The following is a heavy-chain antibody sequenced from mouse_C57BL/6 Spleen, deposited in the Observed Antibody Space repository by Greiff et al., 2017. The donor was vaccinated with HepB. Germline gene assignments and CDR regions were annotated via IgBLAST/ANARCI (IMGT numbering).Heavy chain of an antibody. V-gene: IGHV2-2*01. Sequence: QVQLQQSGPGLVQPSQSLSITCTVSGFSLTSYGVHWVRQSPGKGLEWLGVIWSGGSTDYNAAFISRLSISKDNSNSQVFFKMNSLQDDDTAIYYCTSTLPYYYAMDYWGQGTSVTVSS. CDR3: TSTLPYYYAMDY. J-gene: IGHJ4*01. CDR2: IWSGGST. CDR1: GFSLTSYG.